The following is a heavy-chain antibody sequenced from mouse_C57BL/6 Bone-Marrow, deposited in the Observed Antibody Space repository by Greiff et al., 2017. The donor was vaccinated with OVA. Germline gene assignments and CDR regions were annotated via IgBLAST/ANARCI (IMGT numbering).Heavy chain of an antibody. Sequence: QVQLKQSGPGLVQPSQSLSITCTVSGFSLTSYGVHWVRQSPGKGLEWLGVIWRGGSTDYNAAFMSRLSITKDNSKSQVFFKMNSLQADDTAIYYCAKNLRDDYGDYAMDYWGQGTSVTVSS. D-gene: IGHD2-4*01. V-gene: IGHV2-5*01. J-gene: IGHJ4*01. CDR1: GFSLTSYG. CDR2: IWRGGST. CDR3: AKNLRDDYGDYAMDY.